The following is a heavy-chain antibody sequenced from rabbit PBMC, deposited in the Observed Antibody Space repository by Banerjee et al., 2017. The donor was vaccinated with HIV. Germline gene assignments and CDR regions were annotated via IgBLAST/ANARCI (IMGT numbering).Heavy chain of an antibody. CDR3: ARDTGSPNNDPARLDL. J-gene: IGHJ3*01. V-gene: IGHV1S45*01. Sequence: EESGGDLVKPEGSLTLTCTASGFDFSGSYWIFWVRQAPGKGLEWIGCIDDDSNGNTYYATWAKGRFTISKTSSTTVTLQMTSLTAADTATYFCARDTGSPNNDPARLDLWGPGTLVTVS. CDR1: GFDFSGSYW. CDR2: IDDDSNGNT. D-gene: IGHD4-2*01.